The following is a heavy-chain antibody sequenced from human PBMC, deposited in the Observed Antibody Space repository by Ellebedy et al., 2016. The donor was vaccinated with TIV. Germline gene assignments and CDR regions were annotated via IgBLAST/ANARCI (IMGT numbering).Heavy chain of an antibody. CDR3: ARDLNWGTT. Sequence: GESLKISXAASGFTFSSYWMTWVRQAPGKGLEWVANIKQDGSEKYYVDSVKGRSTISRDNAKNSLFLQMTSLRAEDTALYYCARDLNWGTTWGQGTLVTVSS. J-gene: IGHJ5*02. D-gene: IGHD3-16*01. V-gene: IGHV3-7*01. CDR1: GFTFSSYW. CDR2: IKQDGSEK.